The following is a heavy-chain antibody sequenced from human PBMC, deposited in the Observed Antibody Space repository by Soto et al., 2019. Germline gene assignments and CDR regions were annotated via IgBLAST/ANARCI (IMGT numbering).Heavy chain of an antibody. CDR1: GGSISSGGYY. D-gene: IGHD3-10*01. J-gene: IGHJ3*02. V-gene: IGHV4-31*03. CDR3: ASDVLWIGESFDAFDI. CDR2: IYYSGST. Sequence: QVQLQESGPGLVKPSQTLSLTCTVSGGSISSGGYYWSWIRQHPGKGLEWIGYIYYSGSTYYNPSLKSRVTISVDTSKNQFSLKLSSVTAADTAVYYCASDVLWIGESFDAFDIWGQGTMVTVSS.